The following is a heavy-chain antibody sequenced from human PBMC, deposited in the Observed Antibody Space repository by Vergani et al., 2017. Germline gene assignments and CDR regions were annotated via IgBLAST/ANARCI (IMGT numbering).Heavy chain of an antibody. CDR2: IYHSGTT. CDR3: TRGYGDYGAD. V-gene: IGHV4-4*03. Sequence: QMQLQESGPGLVKPPGTLSLTCAVSGGSVSSSSWWSWVRQPPGKGLEWIGEIYHSGTTNFNPSLKSRVTMSIDKSKYQFSLKLNSVTAADTAVYYCTRGYGDYGADWGQGILVTVSS. CDR1: GGSVSSSSW. D-gene: IGHD4-17*01. J-gene: IGHJ4*02.